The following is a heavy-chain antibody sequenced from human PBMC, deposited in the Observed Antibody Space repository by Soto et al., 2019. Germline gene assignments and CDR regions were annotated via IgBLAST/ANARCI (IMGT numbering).Heavy chain of an antibody. J-gene: IGHJ4*02. CDR3: ARAYGDYVFDY. CDR1: GGSISSSSYF. Sequence: SETLSLTCTVSGGSISSSSYFWGWIRQPPGKGLEWIGSIYYSGSTYYNPSLKSRVTISVDTSKNQFSLKLSSVTAADTAVYYCARAYGDYVFDYWGQGTLVTV. CDR2: IYYSGST. D-gene: IGHD4-17*01. V-gene: IGHV4-39*01.